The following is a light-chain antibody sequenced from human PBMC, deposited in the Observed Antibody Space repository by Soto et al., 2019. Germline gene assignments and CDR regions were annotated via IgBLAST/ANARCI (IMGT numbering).Light chain of an antibody. V-gene: IGKV3-20*01. J-gene: IGKJ1*01. CDR2: GAS. Sequence: EIVLTQSPXXLCXXXGERAXXSXRASQSVSSRYLAWYQQKPGQAPRLLISGASTRATGFPDRFSGSGSGTDFTLTISRLEPEDFAVYYCQQYGNSRWTFGQGTKV. CDR1: QSVSSRY. CDR3: QQYGNSRWT.